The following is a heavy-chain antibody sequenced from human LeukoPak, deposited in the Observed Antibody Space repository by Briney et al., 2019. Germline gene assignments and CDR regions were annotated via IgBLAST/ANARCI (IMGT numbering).Heavy chain of an antibody. CDR2: INDSGRI. J-gene: IGHJ6*03. D-gene: IGHD1-7*01. V-gene: IGHV4-34*01. CDR1: GGSFSNYY. CDR3: ARRWNYGRNYYIDV. Sequence: PSETLSLTCAVYGGSFSNYYWSWIRQTPGKGMEWIGEINDSGRINYNPSLMSRGTVSVDTSKNQFSLRLTSVTATDTAVYYCARRWNYGRNYYIDVWGKGATVSVSS.